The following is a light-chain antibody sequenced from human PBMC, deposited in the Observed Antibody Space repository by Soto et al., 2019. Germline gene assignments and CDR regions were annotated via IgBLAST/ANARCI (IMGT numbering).Light chain of an antibody. J-gene: IGLJ1*01. CDR3: SSYTSSSTYV. CDR1: SSNVGAYNH. V-gene: IGLV2-14*03. CDR2: DVT. Sequence: CVLTNPASGNGFHGRCSSISRNETSSNVGAYNHVSWYQQHPGKAPKVIIYDVTNRPSGVSNNFSGSKSGNTASLTISGLQAEDEADYYCSSYTSSSTYVFGTGTKVTVL.